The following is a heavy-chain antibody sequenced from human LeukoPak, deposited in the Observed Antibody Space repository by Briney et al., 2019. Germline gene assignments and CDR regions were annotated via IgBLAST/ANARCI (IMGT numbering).Heavy chain of an antibody. CDR2: IIFSGRVM. J-gene: IGHJ4*02. Sequence: GPLRLSSAASGFPFIDYDMNWVRQAPGKGLKGFSYIIFSGRVMYYAGSVQGRFSISRDNTEKSLFLQMSSLRVADTAVYYCAKGYKGNDARTPSFDYWGQGALVTVSS. CDR3: AKGYKGNDARTPSFDY. V-gene: IGHV3-48*03. D-gene: IGHD5-12*01. CDR1: GFPFIDYD.